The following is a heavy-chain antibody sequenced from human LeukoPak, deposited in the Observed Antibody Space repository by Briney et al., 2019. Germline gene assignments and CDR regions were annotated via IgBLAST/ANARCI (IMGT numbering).Heavy chain of an antibody. V-gene: IGHV4-31*03. D-gene: IGHD3-10*01. CDR3: ARDNDGSGSYARGWFDP. CDR2: IYYSGST. Sequence: SQTLSLTCTVSGGSISSGGYYWSWIRQHPGKGLEWIGYIYYSGSTYYNPSLKSRVTISVDTSKNQFSLKLSSVTAADTAVYYCARDNDGSGSYARGWFDPWGQGTLVTVSS. J-gene: IGHJ5*02. CDR1: GGSISSGGYY.